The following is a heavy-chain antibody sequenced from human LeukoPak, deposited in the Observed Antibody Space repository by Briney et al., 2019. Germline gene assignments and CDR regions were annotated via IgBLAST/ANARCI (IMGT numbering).Heavy chain of an antibody. D-gene: IGHD3-22*01. J-gene: IGHJ5*02. V-gene: IGHV1-69*01. CDR1: GGTFSSYA. CDR2: IIPIFGTA. Sequence: ASVNVSCKASGGTFSSYAISWVRQAPGQGLEWMGGIIPIFGTANYAQKFQGRVTITADESTSTAYMELSSLRSEDTAVYYCARDHSHDSSGYYAGNWFDPWGQGTLVTVSS. CDR3: ARDHSHDSSGYYAGNWFDP.